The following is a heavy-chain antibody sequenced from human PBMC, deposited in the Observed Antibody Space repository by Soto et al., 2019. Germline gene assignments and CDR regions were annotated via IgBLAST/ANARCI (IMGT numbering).Heavy chain of an antibody. CDR3: AREVVGVLVPAAIVDWFYP. CDR1: GGTFSSYA. V-gene: IGHV1-69*06. Sequence: AVKVSCKSSGGTFSSYAISWVRQAPGQGLEWMGGIIPIFGTANYAQKFQGRVTITADKSTSTAYMELSSLRSEETAVYYCAREVVGVLVPAAIVDWFYPWGKGTLVTVSS. CDR2: IIPIFGTA. D-gene: IGHD2-2*02. J-gene: IGHJ5*02.